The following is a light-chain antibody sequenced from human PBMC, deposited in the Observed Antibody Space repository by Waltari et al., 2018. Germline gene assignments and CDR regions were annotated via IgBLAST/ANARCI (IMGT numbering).Light chain of an antibody. J-gene: IGKJ5*01. Sequence: DIQMTQSPSSVSASVGDRVTITCRASQDISSRLAWYQRKPGQAPKLLIYAASNLQSGVPSRFSGSGSGTDFTLTISSLQPEDFTTYYCQQGFSFPITFGQGTRLEIK. CDR3: QQGFSFPIT. CDR2: AAS. V-gene: IGKV1-12*01. CDR1: QDISSR.